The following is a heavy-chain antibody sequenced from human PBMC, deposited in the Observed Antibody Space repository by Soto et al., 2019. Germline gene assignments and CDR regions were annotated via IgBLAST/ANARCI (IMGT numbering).Heavy chain of an antibody. J-gene: IGHJ6*02. Sequence: GESLKISCKGSGYSFTSYWIGWVRQMPGKGLEWMGIIYPGDSDTRYSPSFQGQVTISADKSISTAYLQWSSLKASDTALYYCARSDCSSTSCYEAYGMDVWGQGTTVTVSS. CDR2: IYPGDSDT. D-gene: IGHD2-2*01. CDR3: ARSDCSSTSCYEAYGMDV. V-gene: IGHV5-51*01. CDR1: GYSFTSYW.